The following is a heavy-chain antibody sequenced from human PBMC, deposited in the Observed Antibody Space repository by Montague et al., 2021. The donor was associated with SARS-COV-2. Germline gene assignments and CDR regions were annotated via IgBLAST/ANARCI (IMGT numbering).Heavy chain of an antibody. CDR3: ARDLLRPLTAIKTNFFGLDV. D-gene: IGHD2-21*02. V-gene: IGHV4-59*01. J-gene: IGHJ6*02. Sequence: SETLSLTCTVSGGFISSSYWSWIRQPPGKGLEWIGYIYHSGNTNYNPSLKSRVTISIDTSMNQFSLSLSSMTAADTAVYFCARDLLRPLTAIKTNFFGLDVWGQGTTVIVSS. CDR1: GGFISSSY. CDR2: IYHSGNT.